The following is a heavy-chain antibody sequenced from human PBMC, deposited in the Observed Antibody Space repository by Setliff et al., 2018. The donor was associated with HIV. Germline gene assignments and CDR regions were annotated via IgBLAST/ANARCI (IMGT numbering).Heavy chain of an antibody. CDR3: ARVPYRSAWFSGGHDAFDI. Sequence: ASVKVSCKASGYSFARYGLSWVRQAPGQGLESMGWISGFNGNTKYAQSFQDRVATTTETATSTAYMEMRSLRSDDTAVYFCARVPYRSAWFSGGHDAFDIWGQGTMVTVSS. CDR2: ISGFNGNT. D-gene: IGHD6-19*01. V-gene: IGHV1-18*01. J-gene: IGHJ3*02. CDR1: GYSFARYG.